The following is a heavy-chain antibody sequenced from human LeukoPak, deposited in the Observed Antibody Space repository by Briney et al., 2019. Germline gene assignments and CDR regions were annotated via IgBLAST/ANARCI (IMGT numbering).Heavy chain of an antibody. V-gene: IGHV3-21*01. J-gene: IGHJ4*02. CDR2: ISSSSSYI. D-gene: IGHD4-23*01. CDR3: ATSDYGGLDY. CDR1: GFTFSSYS. Sequence: GGSLRLSCAASGFTFSSYSMNWVRQAPGKGLKWVSFISSSSSYIYYADSVKGRFTISRDNANNSLFLQMNSLRAEDTSVYYCATSDYGGLDYWGQGTLVTVSS.